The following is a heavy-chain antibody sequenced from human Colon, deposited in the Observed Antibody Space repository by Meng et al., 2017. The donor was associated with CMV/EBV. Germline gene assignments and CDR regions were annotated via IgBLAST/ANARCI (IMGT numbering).Heavy chain of an antibody. CDR2: IYSGGST. CDR3: ARGILRYFDL. CDR1: GFTVSSNY. Sequence: SCAASGFTVSSNYMSWVRQAPGKGLEWVSVIYSGGSTYYADSVKGRFTISRDNSKNTLYLQMNSLRAEDTAVYFCARGILRYFDLWGQGTLVTVSS. V-gene: IGHV3-66*02. J-gene: IGHJ4*02. D-gene: IGHD3-9*01.